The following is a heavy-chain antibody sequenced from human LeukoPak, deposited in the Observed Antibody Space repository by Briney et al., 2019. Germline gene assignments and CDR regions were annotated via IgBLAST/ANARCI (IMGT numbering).Heavy chain of an antibody. J-gene: IGHJ4*02. D-gene: IGHD5-24*01. CDR3: ALADVEMATIAY. V-gene: IGHV4-38-2*01. Sequence: SETLSLTCAVSGYSISSGYYWGWIRQPPGKGLEWIGSIYYSGSTYYNPSLKSRVTISVDTSKNQFSLKLSSVTAADTAVYYCALADVEMATIAYWGQGTLVTASS. CDR1: GYSISSGYY. CDR2: IYYSGST.